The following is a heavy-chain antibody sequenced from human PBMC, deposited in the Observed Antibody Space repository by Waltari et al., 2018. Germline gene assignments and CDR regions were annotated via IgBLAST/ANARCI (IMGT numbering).Heavy chain of an antibody. Sequence: QVQLQESGPGLVKPSETLSLTCTVSGGSISVYYWSWIRQPPGRGLEWIGYIYYTGSTNYNPSLKSRVTISLDTPKNQFSLRLSSVTATDTAVYYCVRFIRLQLDWFDPWGQGALVTVSS. CDR3: VRFIRLQLDWFDP. V-gene: IGHV4-59*08. J-gene: IGHJ5*02. D-gene: IGHD4-4*01. CDR1: GGSISVYY. CDR2: IYYTGST.